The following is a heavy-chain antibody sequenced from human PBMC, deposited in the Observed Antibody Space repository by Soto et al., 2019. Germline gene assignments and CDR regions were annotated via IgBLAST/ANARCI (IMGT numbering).Heavy chain of an antibody. J-gene: IGHJ4*02. V-gene: IGHV3-30-3*01. Sequence: QVQLVESGGGVVQPGRSLRLSCAASGFTFSSYAMHWVRQAPGKGLEWVAVISYDGSNKYYADSVKGRFTISRDNSKNTLYLQMNSLRAEDTAVYYCARVQSTMIVVGPFDYWGQGTLVTVSS. CDR2: ISYDGSNK. CDR1: GFTFSSYA. CDR3: ARVQSTMIVVGPFDY. D-gene: IGHD3-22*01.